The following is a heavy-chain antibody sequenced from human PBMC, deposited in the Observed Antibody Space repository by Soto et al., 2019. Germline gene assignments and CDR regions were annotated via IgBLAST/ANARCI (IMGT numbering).Heavy chain of an antibody. CDR3: AAEENSSSSIYYGMDV. Sequence: SVKVSCKASGFTFTSSAVQWVRQARGQRLEWIGWVVVGSGNTNYAQKFQERVTITRDMSTSTAYMELSSLRSEDTAVYYCAAEENSSSSIYYGMDVWGQGTTVTVSS. CDR1: GFTFTSSA. J-gene: IGHJ6*02. D-gene: IGHD6-6*01. V-gene: IGHV1-58*01. CDR2: VVVGSGNT.